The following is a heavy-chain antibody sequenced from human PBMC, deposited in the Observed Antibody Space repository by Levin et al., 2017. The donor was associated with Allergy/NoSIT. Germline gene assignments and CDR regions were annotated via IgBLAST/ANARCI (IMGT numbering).Heavy chain of an antibody. D-gene: IGHD1-1*01. CDR1: GYTFTSYG. CDR2: ISAYNGNT. Sequence: ASVKVSCKASGYTFTSYGISWVRQAPGQGLEWMGWISAYNGNTNYAQKLQGRVTMTTDTSTSTAYMELRSLRSDDTAVYYCARDLDMTQPYNWFDPWGQGTLVTVSS. J-gene: IGHJ5*02. CDR3: ARDLDMTQPYNWFDP. V-gene: IGHV1-18*01.